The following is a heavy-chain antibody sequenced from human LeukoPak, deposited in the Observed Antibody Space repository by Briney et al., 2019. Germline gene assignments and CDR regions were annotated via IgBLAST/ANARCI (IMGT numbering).Heavy chain of an antibody. V-gene: IGHV4-4*09. CDR3: ARGRYSSSWYRGWFDP. CDR2: IYASGTT. Sequence: SETLSLTCTVSGGSISSNCWSWIRQPPGKGLEWIGCIYASGTTNYNPSLKSRVTISVDTSKNQFSLKLSSVTAADTAVYYCARGRYSSSWYRGWFDPWGQGTLVTVSS. J-gene: IGHJ5*02. D-gene: IGHD6-13*01. CDR1: GGSISSNC.